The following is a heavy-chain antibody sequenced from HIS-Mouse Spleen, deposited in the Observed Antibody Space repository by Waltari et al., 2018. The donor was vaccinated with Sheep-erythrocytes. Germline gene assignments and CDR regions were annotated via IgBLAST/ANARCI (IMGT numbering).Heavy chain of an antibody. CDR3: AKDISRNIVVVPAAVGDY. Sequence: EVQLVESGGGLVQPGRSLRLSCAASGFSFDDYAMHWVRPAPGNGLEVVSGIGCDSGNLGYADPVKGRFTISRDNAKNSLYLQMNSLRAEDTALYYCAKDISRNIVVVPAAVGDYWGQGTLVTVSS. CDR1: GFSFDDYA. J-gene: IGHJ4*02. CDR2: IGCDSGNL. V-gene: IGHV3-9*01. D-gene: IGHD2-2*01.